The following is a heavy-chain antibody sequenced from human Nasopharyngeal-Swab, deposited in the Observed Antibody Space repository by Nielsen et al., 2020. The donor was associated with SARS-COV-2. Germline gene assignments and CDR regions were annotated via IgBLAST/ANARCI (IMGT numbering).Heavy chain of an antibody. CDR3: ARETYYDYVWGSYRADYYYGMDV. CDR1: GFTFSSYW. D-gene: IGHD3-16*02. Sequence: GESLKISCAASGFTFSSYWMSWVRQAPEKGLEWVANIKQDGSEKYYVDSVKGRFTISRDNAKNSLYLQMNSLRAEDTAVYYCARETYYDYVWGSYRADYYYGMDVWGQGTTVTVSS. J-gene: IGHJ6*02. V-gene: IGHV3-7*01. CDR2: IKQDGSEK.